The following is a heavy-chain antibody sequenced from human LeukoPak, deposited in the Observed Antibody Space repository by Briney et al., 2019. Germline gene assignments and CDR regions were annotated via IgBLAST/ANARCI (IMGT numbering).Heavy chain of an antibody. Sequence: SETLSLTCTVSGDSISSYNYFWGWIRHPPGKVLEWIGSIYYRWNPYYNPSLKSRVTISADTSKNQFSLKVTSVTAADTAVYYCARASSGYYWDFDYWGQGTLVTVSS. V-gene: IGHV4-39*01. D-gene: IGHD3-22*01. J-gene: IGHJ4*02. CDR3: ARASSGYYWDFDY. CDR2: IYYRWNP. CDR1: GDSISSYNYF.